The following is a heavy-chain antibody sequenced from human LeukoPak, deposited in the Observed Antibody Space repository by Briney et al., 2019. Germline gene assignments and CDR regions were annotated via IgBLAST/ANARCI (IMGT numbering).Heavy chain of an antibody. D-gene: IGHD2-2*01. CDR1: GFTFSDYY. V-gene: IGHV3-11*01. Sequence: GGSLRLSCAASGFTFSDYYMSWIRQAPGKGLEWVSYISSSGSTIYYADSVKGRFTISRDNAKNSLHLQMNSLRAEDTAVYYCARDWDIGVVPGASYYYMDVLGKGTTVTVSS. CDR2: ISSSGSTI. J-gene: IGHJ6*03. CDR3: ARDWDIGVVPGASYYYMDV.